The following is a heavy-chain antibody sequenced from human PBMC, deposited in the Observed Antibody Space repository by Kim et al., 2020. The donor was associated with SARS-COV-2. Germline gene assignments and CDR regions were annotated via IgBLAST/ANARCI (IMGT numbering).Heavy chain of an antibody. CDR3: ARVVVAATWGDFDC. J-gene: IGHJ4*02. D-gene: IGHD2-15*01. V-gene: IGHV4-59*01. Sequence: PALKSRGTISVDTTKNQFSLKLSSVTAADTAVYYCARVVVAATWGDFDCWGQGTLVTVSS.